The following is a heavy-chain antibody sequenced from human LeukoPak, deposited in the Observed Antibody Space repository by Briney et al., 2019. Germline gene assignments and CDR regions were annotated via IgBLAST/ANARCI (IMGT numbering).Heavy chain of an antibody. CDR3: AKLPTTYYYDSSGHVDY. Sequence: GGSLRLSCTASGFTFRNYGMHWVRQAPGKGLEWVAVISSDGRIDYYMDTVKGPFSISRDNSKITLHLQLNTLRAEDTAVDYCAKLPTTYYYDSSGHVDYWGQGTLVTVSS. D-gene: IGHD3-22*01. J-gene: IGHJ4*02. V-gene: IGHV3-30*18. CDR2: ISSDGRID. CDR1: GFTFRNYG.